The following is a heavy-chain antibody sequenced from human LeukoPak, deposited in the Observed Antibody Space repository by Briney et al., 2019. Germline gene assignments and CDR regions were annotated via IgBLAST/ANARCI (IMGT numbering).Heavy chain of an antibody. D-gene: IGHD6-13*01. CDR3: ARDRTVSGAAAGFDAFDI. CDR2: IYTSGST. Sequence: NPSETLSLTCTVSGGSISSYYWSWIRQPAGKGLEWIGRIYTSGSTNYNPSLKSRVTMSVDTSKNQFSLKLSSVTAADTAVYYCARDRTVSGAAAGFDAFDIWGQGTMVTVSS. J-gene: IGHJ3*02. CDR1: GGSISSYY. V-gene: IGHV4-4*07.